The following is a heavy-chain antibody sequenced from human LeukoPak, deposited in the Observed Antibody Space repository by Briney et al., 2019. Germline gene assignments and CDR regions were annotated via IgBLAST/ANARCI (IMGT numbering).Heavy chain of an antibody. CDR2: INHSGST. CDR3: ARARAKKTRGYFDY. CDR1: GGSFSGYY. V-gene: IGHV4-34*01. D-gene: IGHD3-10*01. J-gene: IGHJ4*02. Sequence: SETLSLTCAVYGGSFSGYYWSWIRQPPGKGLEWIGEINHSGSTNYNPSLKGRVTISVDTSKNQFSLKLSSVTAADTAVYYCARARAKKTRGYFDYWGQGTLVTVSS.